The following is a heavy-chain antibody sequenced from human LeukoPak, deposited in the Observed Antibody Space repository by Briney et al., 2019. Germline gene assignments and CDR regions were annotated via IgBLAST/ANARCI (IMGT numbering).Heavy chain of an antibody. D-gene: IGHD6-6*01. CDR2: ISDSGSNT. CDR1: GFSFNTYS. V-gene: IGHV3-23*01. Sequence: PGGSLRLSCAASGFSFNTYSMNWVRQTPGKGLEWVSSISDSGSNTYYADSVTGRFTISRDNSKNTVYLQLNSLRAEDTAIYYCANSYSSSSAFYFDYWGQGTLVTAS. CDR3: ANSYSSSSAFYFDY. J-gene: IGHJ4*02.